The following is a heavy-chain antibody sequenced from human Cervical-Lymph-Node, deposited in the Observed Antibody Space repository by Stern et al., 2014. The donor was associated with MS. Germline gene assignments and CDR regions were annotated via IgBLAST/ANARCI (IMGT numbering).Heavy chain of an antibody. CDR3: AKGDSGSYYYYYVMDF. V-gene: IGHV3-30*18. D-gene: IGHD1-26*01. J-gene: IGHJ6*02. CDR1: GFTFSSYG. CDR2: ISDDGRNK. Sequence: VQLVESGGGVVQPGRSLRLSCAASGFTFSSYGMHGVRQAPGKRLEWVAVISDDGRNKCYAASVKGRFTISRDNSKNTLYLQMNSLRAEDTAVYYCAKGDSGSYYYYYVMDFWGQGTTVTVSS.